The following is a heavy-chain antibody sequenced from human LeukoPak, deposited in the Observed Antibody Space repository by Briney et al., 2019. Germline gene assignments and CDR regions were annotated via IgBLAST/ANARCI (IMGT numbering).Heavy chain of an antibody. Sequence: GASVKVSCKASGGTFSSYAISWVRQASGQGLEWMGGIIPIFGTANYAQKFQGRVTITTDESTSTAYMELSSLRSEDTAVYYCARDLGYYDSSGYGPYAFDIWGQGTMVTVSS. CDR1: GGTFSSYA. CDR3: ARDLGYYDSSGYGPYAFDI. D-gene: IGHD3-22*01. V-gene: IGHV1-69*05. J-gene: IGHJ3*02. CDR2: IIPIFGTA.